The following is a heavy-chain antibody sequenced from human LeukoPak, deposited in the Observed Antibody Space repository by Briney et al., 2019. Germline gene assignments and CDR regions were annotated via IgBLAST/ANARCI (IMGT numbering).Heavy chain of an antibody. CDR3: ARSVSSSWPWLDY. J-gene: IGHJ4*02. CDR2: INSISSYI. D-gene: IGHD6-13*01. CDR1: GLTFSDYS. V-gene: IGHV3-21*01. Sequence: GGSLRLSCAASGLTFSDYSMNWVRQAPGKGLEWVSSINSISSYIYDADSVKGRFTISRDNAKNSLYLQMNSLRAEDTAVYYCARSVSSSWPWLDYWGQGTLVTVSS.